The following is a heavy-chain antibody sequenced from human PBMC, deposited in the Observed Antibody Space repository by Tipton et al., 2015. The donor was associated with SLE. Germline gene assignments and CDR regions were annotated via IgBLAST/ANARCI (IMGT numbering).Heavy chain of an antibody. J-gene: IGHJ3*02. D-gene: IGHD2-21*01. CDR1: GGSISSSSYY. V-gene: IGHV4-61*01. CDR2: IYYSGST. Sequence: LRLSCTVSGGSISSSSYYWSWIRQPPGKGLEWIGYIYYSGSTNYNPSLKSRVTISVDTSKNQFSLKLSSVTAADTAVYYCARDNIVVEIAKGAFDIWGQGTMVTVSS. CDR3: ARDNIVVEIAKGAFDI.